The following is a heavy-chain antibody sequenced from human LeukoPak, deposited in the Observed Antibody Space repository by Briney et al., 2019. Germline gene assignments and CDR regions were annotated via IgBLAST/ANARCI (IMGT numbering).Heavy chain of an antibody. CDR3: ARDGIQLWWGGGSPFDY. CDR1: GFTFSSYS. V-gene: IGHV3-21*01. CDR2: ISSSSSYI. D-gene: IGHD5-18*01. Sequence: GGSLRLSCAASGFTFSSYSMNWVRQAPGKGLEWVSSISSSSSYIYYADSVKGRFTISRDNAKNSLYLQMNSLRAEDTAVYYCARDGIQLWWGGGSPFDYWGQGTLVTVSS. J-gene: IGHJ4*02.